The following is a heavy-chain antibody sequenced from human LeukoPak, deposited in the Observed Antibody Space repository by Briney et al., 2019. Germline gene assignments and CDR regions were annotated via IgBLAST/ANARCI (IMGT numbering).Heavy chain of an antibody. V-gene: IGHV1-46*01. Sequence: ASVKVSCKASANTFTNYHIHWVRQAPGRGLEWMRIINPSGDITTYAQKFQGRITMTRDTSTSTAYMELSSLRSEDTAVYYCAREDCTSPTCFVDYWGQGTLVTVSS. CDR2: INPSGDIT. J-gene: IGHJ4*02. CDR1: ANTFTNYH. CDR3: AREDCTSPTCFVDY. D-gene: IGHD2-2*01.